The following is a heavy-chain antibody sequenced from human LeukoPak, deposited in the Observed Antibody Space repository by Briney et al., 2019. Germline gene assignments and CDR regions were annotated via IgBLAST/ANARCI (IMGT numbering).Heavy chain of an antibody. V-gene: IGHV3-21*01. CDR3: ARDELHTGTYFPFDY. D-gene: IGHD1-26*01. Sequence: GGSLRLSCAASGFTFSSYRLNWVRLAPGKGLEWVSSISSSGSYIYYADSVKGRFTISRDNAKNSLYLQMNSLRAEDTAVYYCARDELHTGTYFPFDYWGQGTLVTVSS. CDR1: GFTFSSYR. CDR2: ISSSGSYI. J-gene: IGHJ4*02.